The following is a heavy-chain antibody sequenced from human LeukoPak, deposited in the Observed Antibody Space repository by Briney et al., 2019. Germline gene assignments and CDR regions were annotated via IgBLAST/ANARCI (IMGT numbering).Heavy chain of an antibody. J-gene: IGHJ6*03. Sequence: SETLSLTCTVSGGSISSSSYYWGWIRQPPGTGLEWIGSIYYSGSTYYNPSLKSRVTISVDTSKNQFSLKLSSVTAADTAVYYCARDRAVLWFGEETKDQYYYYYMDVWGKGTTVTISS. CDR3: ARDRAVLWFGEETKDQYYYYYMDV. CDR2: IYYSGST. CDR1: GGSISSSSYY. V-gene: IGHV4-39*07. D-gene: IGHD3-10*01.